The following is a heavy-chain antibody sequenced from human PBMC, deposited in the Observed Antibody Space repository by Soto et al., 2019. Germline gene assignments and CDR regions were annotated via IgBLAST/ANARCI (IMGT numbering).Heavy chain of an antibody. V-gene: IGHV1-69*02. CDR3: ATRAGMTTVTLFDY. CDR1: GGTFSSYT. J-gene: IGHJ4*02. Sequence: QVQLVQSGAEVKKPGSSVKVSCKASGGTFSSYTISWVRQAPGQGLEWMGRIIPILGIANYAQKFQGRVTXXAXKXXSTAYMELSSLRSEDTAVYYCATRAGMTTVTLFDYWGQGTLVTVSS. D-gene: IGHD4-17*01. CDR2: IIPILGIA.